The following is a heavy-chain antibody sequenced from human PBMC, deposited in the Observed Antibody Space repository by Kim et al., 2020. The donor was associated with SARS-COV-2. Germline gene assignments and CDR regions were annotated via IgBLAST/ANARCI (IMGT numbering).Heavy chain of an antibody. CDR2: ISGSGGST. CDR1: GFTFSSYA. CDR3: AKGGSDIVVVTARYAPMDV. D-gene: IGHD2-21*02. Sequence: GGSLRLSCAASGFTFSSYAMSWVRQAPGKGLEWVSAISGSGGSTYYADSVKGRFTISRDNSKNTLYLQMNSLRAEDTAVYYCAKGGSDIVVVTARYAPMDVWGQGTTVTVSS. J-gene: IGHJ6*02. V-gene: IGHV3-23*01.